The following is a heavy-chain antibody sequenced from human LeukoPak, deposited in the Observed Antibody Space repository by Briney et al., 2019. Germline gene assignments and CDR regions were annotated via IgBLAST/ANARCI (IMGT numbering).Heavy chain of an antibody. CDR2: ISHDGSNK. Sequence: GGSLRLSCAASGFTFSGYAMHWVRQAPGKGLEWVAAISHDGSNKYHADSVKGRFTISRHNSKNTVYLQMNSLRAEDTAVYFCAGSPKYSSSWYEYFQHWGQGTLVTVSS. D-gene: IGHD6-13*01. J-gene: IGHJ1*01. CDR3: AGSPKYSSSWYEYFQH. CDR1: GFTFSGYA. V-gene: IGHV3-30*01.